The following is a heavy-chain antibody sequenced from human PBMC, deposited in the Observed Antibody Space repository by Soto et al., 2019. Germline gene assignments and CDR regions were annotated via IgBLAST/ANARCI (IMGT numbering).Heavy chain of an antibody. J-gene: IGHJ6*03. CDR3: ARDPLRFLEWLSRRVGYYYMDV. D-gene: IGHD3-3*01. CDR1: GYTFTSYY. V-gene: IGHV1-46*01. CDR2: INPSGGNT. Sequence: GASVNVSCKASGYTFTSYYMHWVRQAPGQGLEWMGIINPSGGNTNYAQKLQGRVTTTTDTSTSTAYMELRSLRSDDTAVYYCARDPLRFLEWLSRRVGYYYMDVWGKGTTVTVSS.